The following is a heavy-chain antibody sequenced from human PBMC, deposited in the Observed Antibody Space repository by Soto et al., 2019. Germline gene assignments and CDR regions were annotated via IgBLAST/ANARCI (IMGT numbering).Heavy chain of an antibody. CDR2: ISYDGSNK. J-gene: IGHJ6*02. Sequence: QVQLVESGGGVVQPGRSLRLSCAASGFTFSSYGMHWVRQAPGKGLEWVAVISYDGSNKYYADSVKGRFTISRDNSKNTLYLQMNSLRAEDTAVYYCAKVLSTTVYYYYGMDVWGQGTTVTVSS. CDR3: AKVLSTTVYYYYGMDV. V-gene: IGHV3-30*18. CDR1: GFTFSSYG. D-gene: IGHD1-1*01.